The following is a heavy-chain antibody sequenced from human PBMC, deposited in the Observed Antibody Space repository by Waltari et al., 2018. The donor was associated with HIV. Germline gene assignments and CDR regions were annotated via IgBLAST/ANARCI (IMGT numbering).Heavy chain of an antibody. CDR3: ARCPYYYGSGSSYYFDY. CDR1: GFSFSTYS. CDR2: ITSTSNYI. J-gene: IGHJ4*02. Sequence: EVQLVESGGGLVKPGGSLRLSCAASGFSFSTYSMNWVRQAPGKGLEWVSSITSTSNYIYYADSVKGRFTISRDNAKKSLYLQLNSLRAEDTAIYYCARCPYYYGSGSSYYFDYWGQGALVTVSS. D-gene: IGHD3-10*01. V-gene: IGHV3-21*01.